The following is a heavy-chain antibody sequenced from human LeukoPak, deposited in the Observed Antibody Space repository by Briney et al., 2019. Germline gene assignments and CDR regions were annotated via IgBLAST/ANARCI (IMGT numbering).Heavy chain of an antibody. V-gene: IGHV1-69*06. D-gene: IGHD5-12*01. CDR3: ASRRDNIVATRETNYYYYYMDV. CDR2: IIPIFGTA. Sequence: SVKVSCKASGGTFSSYAISWVRQAPGQGLEWMGGIIPIFGTANYAQKFHGRVTITADKSTSTAYMELSSLRSEDTAVYYCASRRDNIVATRETNYYYYYMDVWGKGTTVTVSS. CDR1: GGTFSSYA. J-gene: IGHJ6*03.